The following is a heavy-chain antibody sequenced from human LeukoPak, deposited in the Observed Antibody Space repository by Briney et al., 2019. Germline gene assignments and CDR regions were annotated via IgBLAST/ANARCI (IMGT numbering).Heavy chain of an antibody. Sequence: ASVKVSCKASGYTFSGDYMHWVRQAPGQGLEWMGRIRSNSEDIQYAQKFQGRVTMTRDTPTSTAYMELSRLTSDDMAVYYCSRGEVDGPDFDYWGQGTLVTVSS. J-gene: IGHJ4*02. CDR1: GYTFSGDY. CDR2: IRSNSEDI. CDR3: SRGEVDGPDFDY. V-gene: IGHV1-2*06. D-gene: IGHD1-26*01.